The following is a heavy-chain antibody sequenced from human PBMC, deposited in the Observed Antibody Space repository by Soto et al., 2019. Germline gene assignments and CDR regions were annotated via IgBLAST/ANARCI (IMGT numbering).Heavy chain of an antibody. V-gene: IGHV1-69*06. Sequence: SVKVSCKASGGTFSSYAISCVLQSSLRWLEWMGGIIPIFGTANYAQKFQGRVTITADKSTSTAYMELSSLRSEDTAVYYCARDPYSSSSYYYYYGMDVWGQGTTVTVSS. J-gene: IGHJ6*02. CDR2: IIPIFGTA. CDR1: GGTFSSYA. D-gene: IGHD6-6*01. CDR3: ARDPYSSSSYYYYYGMDV.